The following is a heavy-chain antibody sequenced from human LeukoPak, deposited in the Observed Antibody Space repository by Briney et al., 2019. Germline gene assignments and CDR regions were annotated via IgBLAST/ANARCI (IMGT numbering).Heavy chain of an antibody. Sequence: GASVKVSCKASGYTFTSYGISWVRQAPGQGLEWMGWISAYKGNTNYAQKLQGRVTMTTDTSTSTAYMELRSLRSDDTAVYYCARGTYDSSGYYSYYYYMDVWGKGTTVTVSS. D-gene: IGHD3-22*01. CDR3: ARGTYDSSGYYSYYYYMDV. J-gene: IGHJ6*03. V-gene: IGHV1-18*01. CDR1: GYTFTSYG. CDR2: ISAYKGNT.